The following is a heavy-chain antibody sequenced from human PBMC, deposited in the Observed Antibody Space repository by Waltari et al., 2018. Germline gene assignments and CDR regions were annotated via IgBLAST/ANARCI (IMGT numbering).Heavy chain of an antibody. Sequence: EVQLLESGGGLVQPGGSLRLSCAASGFTFSSYAMSWVRQAPGKGLEWVSVIYSGGSTYYADSVKGRFTISSDNSKNTLYLQMNSVRAEDTAVYYCTKDGALAYGDNWGQGTLVTVSS. CDR2: IYSGGST. CDR3: TKDGALAYGDN. D-gene: IGHD4-17*01. J-gene: IGHJ4*02. CDR1: GFTFSSYA. V-gene: IGHV3-23*03.